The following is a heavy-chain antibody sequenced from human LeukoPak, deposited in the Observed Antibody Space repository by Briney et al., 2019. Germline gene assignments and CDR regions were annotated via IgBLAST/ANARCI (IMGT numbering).Heavy chain of an antibody. Sequence: GGSLGLSCSVSGFTFSTYVMHWVRRAPGKGLEYVSAISSNGDNTYYADSVKGRFTISRDNSKNTLYLQMSSLRADDTAVYYCVRGTGYWGQGTLVTVSS. V-gene: IGHV3-64D*06. J-gene: IGHJ4*02. CDR2: ISSNGDNT. CDR1: GFTFSTYV. CDR3: VRGTGY.